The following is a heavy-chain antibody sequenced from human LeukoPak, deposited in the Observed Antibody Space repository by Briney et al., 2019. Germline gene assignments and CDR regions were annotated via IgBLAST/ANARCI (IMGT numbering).Heavy chain of an antibody. J-gene: IGHJ6*02. CDR2: MNPNSDNT. Sequence: GASVKVSCKASEYTFSSYEINWVRQATGQGLEWMGWMNPNSDNTGYAQKFQGRVTMTRNTSISTAYMELSSLRFDDTAVYYCARGTGMDVWGQGTTVTVS. CDR3: ARGTGMDV. V-gene: IGHV1-8*01. CDR1: EYTFSSYE.